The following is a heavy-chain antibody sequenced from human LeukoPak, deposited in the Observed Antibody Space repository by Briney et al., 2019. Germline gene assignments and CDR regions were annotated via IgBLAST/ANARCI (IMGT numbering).Heavy chain of an antibody. D-gene: IGHD3-10*01. CDR3: ARHMGFGEAEQPFDY. J-gene: IGHJ4*02. V-gene: IGHV5-51*01. CDR1: GYSFTSYW. Sequence: GESLKISCKGSGYSFTSYWIGWVRQMPGKGLEWMGIIYPGDSDTRYSLSFQGQVTISADRSISTAYLQWSSLRASDTAMYYCARHMGFGEAEQPFDYWGQGTLVTVSS. CDR2: IYPGDSDT.